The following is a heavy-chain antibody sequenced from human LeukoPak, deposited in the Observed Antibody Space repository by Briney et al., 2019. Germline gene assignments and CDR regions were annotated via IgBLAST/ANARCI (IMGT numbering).Heavy chain of an antibody. D-gene: IGHD3-10*01. J-gene: IGHJ4*02. V-gene: IGHV3-23*01. CDR3: AKRGVVIRGLLVIGYHQEAYHYDF. Sequence: QPGGSLRLSCVVSGISLSNYAMTWVRQAPGKGLEWVSYISERGGSTTYADSVKGRFTISRDTFLNTLYLQMNSLRAEDTAVYFCAKRGVVIRGLLVIGYHQEAYHYDFWGQGVLVTVSS. CDR1: GISLSNYA. CDR2: ISERGGST.